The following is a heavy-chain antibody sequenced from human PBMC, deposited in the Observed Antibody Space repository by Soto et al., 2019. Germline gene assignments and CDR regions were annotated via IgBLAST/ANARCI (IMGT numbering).Heavy chain of an antibody. CDR3: ASFGGSCYYYYYGMDV. V-gene: IGHV4-34*01. J-gene: IGHJ6*02. Sequence: LSLTCAVYGGSFSGYYWSWIRQPPGKGLEWIGEINHSGSTNYNPSLKSRVTISVDTSKNQFSLKLSSVTAADTAVYYCASFGGSCYYYYYGMDVWGQGTTVTVSS. CDR1: GGSFSGYY. CDR2: INHSGST. D-gene: IGHD2-15*01.